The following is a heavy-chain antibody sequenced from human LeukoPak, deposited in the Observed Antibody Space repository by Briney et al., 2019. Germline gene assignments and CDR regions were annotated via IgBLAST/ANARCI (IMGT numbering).Heavy chain of an antibody. CDR1: GYTFTSYG. V-gene: IGHV1-18*01. J-gene: IGHJ5*02. CDR3: ARDPRYCSGGSCYIILGWFDP. Sequence: GASVKVSCKASGYTFTSYGISWVRQAPGQGLEWMGWMSAYNGNTNYAQKLQGRVTMTTDTSTSTAYMELRSLRSDDTAVYYCARDPRYCSGGSCYIILGWFDPWGQGTLVTVSS. D-gene: IGHD2-15*01. CDR2: MSAYNGNT.